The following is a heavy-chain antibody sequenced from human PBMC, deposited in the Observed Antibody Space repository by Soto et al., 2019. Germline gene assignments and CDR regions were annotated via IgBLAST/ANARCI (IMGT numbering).Heavy chain of an antibody. CDR1: GFTFSSYA. D-gene: IGHD1-1*01. J-gene: IGHJ3*02. Sequence: GGSLRLSCAASGFTFSSYAMSWVRQAPGKGLEWVSAISGSGGSTYYADSVKGRFTISRDNSKNTAYLQMNSLKTEDTAVYYCTTSTTLSHDDAFDIWGQGTMVTVSS. CDR3: TTSTTLSHDDAFDI. CDR2: ISGSGGST. V-gene: IGHV3-23*01.